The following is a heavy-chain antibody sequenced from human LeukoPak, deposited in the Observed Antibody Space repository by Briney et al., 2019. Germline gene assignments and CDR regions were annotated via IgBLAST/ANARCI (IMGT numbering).Heavy chain of an antibody. Sequence: GASVKVSCKASGYTFTTYNINSVRQAPGQGLEWMGWISGYNGNTNYAQKLQGRVTMATDTSTSTAYMELRSLKSDDTAVYYCASLKNYYDSSGYLVTDAFDIWGQGTMVTVSS. CDR1: GYTFTTYN. CDR2: ISGYNGNT. CDR3: ASLKNYYDSSGYLVTDAFDI. V-gene: IGHV1-18*01. J-gene: IGHJ3*02. D-gene: IGHD3-22*01.